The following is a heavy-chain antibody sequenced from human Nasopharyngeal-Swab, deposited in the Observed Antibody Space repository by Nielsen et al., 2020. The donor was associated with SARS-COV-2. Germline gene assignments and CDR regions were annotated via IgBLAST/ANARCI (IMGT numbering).Heavy chain of an antibody. Sequence: ASVKVSCKASGYTFTSYGISWVRQSPGQGLEWMGWISAYNGNTNYAQKLQGRVTMTTDTSTSTAYMELRSLRSDDTAVYYCARTRIAGQEYYFDYWGQGTLVTVSS. D-gene: IGHD6-13*01. V-gene: IGHV1-18*01. J-gene: IGHJ4*02. CDR1: GYTFTSYG. CDR3: ARTRIAGQEYYFDY. CDR2: ISAYNGNT.